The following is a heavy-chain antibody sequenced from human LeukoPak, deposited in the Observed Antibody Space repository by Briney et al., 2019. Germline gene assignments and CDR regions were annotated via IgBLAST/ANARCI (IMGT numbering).Heavy chain of an antibody. CDR3: AREVSDY. CDR1: GFTFSSYG. CDR2: IWYDGSNK. Sequence: GGSLRLSCAASGFTFSSYGMHWVRQAPGKGLEWVAVIWYDGSNKYYADSVKGRFTISRDNAKNSLYLQMNSLRAEDTAVYYCAREVSDYWGQGTLVTVSS. V-gene: IGHV3-33*01. J-gene: IGHJ4*02.